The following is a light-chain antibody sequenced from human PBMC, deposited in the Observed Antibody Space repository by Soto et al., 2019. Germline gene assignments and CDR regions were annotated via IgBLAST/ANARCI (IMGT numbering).Light chain of an antibody. CDR1: SSNIGNNY. Sequence: QSALTQPPSASGTPGQRVTISCSGSSSNIGNNYVHWYQQLPGTAPKLLIYRNNQRPSGVPDRFSGSKSGTSASLAISGLRSEDEADYYCATWDDSLNGHWVFGGGTKLTVL. CDR3: ATWDDSLNGHWV. V-gene: IGLV1-47*01. J-gene: IGLJ3*02. CDR2: RNN.